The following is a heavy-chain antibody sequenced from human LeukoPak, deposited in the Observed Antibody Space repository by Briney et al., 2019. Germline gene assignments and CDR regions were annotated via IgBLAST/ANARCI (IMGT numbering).Heavy chain of an antibody. CDR3: ARGGHCSGGSCFLFDP. V-gene: IGHV1-18*01. D-gene: IGHD2-15*01. CDR2: INPNSGGT. Sequence: ASVKVSCKASGYTFTSYGISWVRQAPGQGLEWMGWINPNSGGTNYAQKFQGRVTMTRDTSTSTAYMELRSLRSDDTAVYYCARGGHCSGGSCFLFDPWGQGTLVTVSS. CDR1: GYTFTSYG. J-gene: IGHJ5*02.